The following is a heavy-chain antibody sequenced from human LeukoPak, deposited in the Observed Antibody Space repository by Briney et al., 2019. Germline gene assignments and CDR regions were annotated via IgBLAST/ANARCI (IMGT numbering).Heavy chain of an antibody. CDR1: GFTFDDYG. CDR3: ARAAEPNIVVVVAAHLSRDY. J-gene: IGHJ4*02. D-gene: IGHD2-15*01. V-gene: IGHV3-20*04. Sequence: PGGSLRLSCAASGFTFDDYGMSWVRQAPGKGLEWGSGINWNGGSTGYADSVKGRFTISRDNAKNSLYLQMNSLRAEDTALYYCARAAEPNIVVVVAAHLSRDYWGQGTLVTVSS. CDR2: INWNGGST.